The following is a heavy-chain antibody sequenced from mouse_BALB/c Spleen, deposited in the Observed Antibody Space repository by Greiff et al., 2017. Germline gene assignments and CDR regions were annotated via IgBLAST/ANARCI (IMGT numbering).Heavy chain of an antibody. V-gene: IGHV1-82*01. CDR3: ARGSSWYFDV. Sequence: QVQLQQSGPELVKPGASVKISCKASGYAFSSSWMNWVKQSPGQGLEWIGRIYPGDGDTNYNGKFKGKATLTADKSSSTAYMQLSSLTSVASAVYFCARGSSWYFDVWGAGTTVTVSA. CDR1: GYAFSSSW. CDR2: IYPGDGDT. D-gene: IGHD1-1*01. J-gene: IGHJ1*01.